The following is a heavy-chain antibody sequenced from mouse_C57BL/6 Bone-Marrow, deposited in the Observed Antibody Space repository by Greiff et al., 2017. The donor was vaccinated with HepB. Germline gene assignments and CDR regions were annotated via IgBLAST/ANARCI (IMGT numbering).Heavy chain of an antibody. CDR2: IDPENGDT. J-gene: IGHJ3*01. CDR3: TKGGYGFAY. V-gene: IGHV14-4*01. D-gene: IGHD2-10*02. Sequence: EVMLVESGAELVRPGASVKLSCTASGFNIKDDYMHWVKQRPEQGLEWIGWIDPENGDTEYASKFQGKATITADTSSNTAYLQLSSLTSEDTAVYYCTKGGYGFAYWGQGTLVTVSA. CDR1: GFNIKDDY.